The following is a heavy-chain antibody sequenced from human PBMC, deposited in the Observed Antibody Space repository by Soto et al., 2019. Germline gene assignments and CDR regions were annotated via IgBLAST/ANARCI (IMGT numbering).Heavy chain of an antibody. V-gene: IGHV3-30*03. CDR3: ATQAYSYGNEGAFAI. CDR1: GFTFSSYG. Sequence: TGGSLRLSCAASGFTFSSYGMHWVRQAPGKGLEWVAVISYDGSNKYYADSVKGRFTISRDNSKNTLYLQMNSLRAEDTAVYYCATQAYSYGNEGAFAIWGQGTTVTVSS. J-gene: IGHJ3*02. D-gene: IGHD5-18*01. CDR2: ISYDGSNK.